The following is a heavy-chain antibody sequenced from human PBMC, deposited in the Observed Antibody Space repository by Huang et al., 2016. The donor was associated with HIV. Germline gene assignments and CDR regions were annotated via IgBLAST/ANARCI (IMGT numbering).Heavy chain of an antibody. J-gene: IGHJ3*02. CDR1: GGSITSGSYY. Sequence: QVQLQESGPGLVKPSQTLSLTCTVSGGSITSGSYYWGWIRQPAGKGLEWIGHMYTSGRTNFNPSLKMRVTILLDTSNNQFSLKLSSLTAADTAVYYCAGAKFSPDAFDIWGQGTMVTVSS. V-gene: IGHV4-61*09. CDR3: AGAKFSPDAFDI. CDR2: MYTSGRT.